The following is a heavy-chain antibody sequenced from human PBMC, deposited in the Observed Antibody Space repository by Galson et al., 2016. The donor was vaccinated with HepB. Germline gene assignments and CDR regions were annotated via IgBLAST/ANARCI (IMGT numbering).Heavy chain of an antibody. V-gene: IGHV3-43*01. CDR3: AKGLTYGDYAASPFDS. D-gene: IGHD4-17*01. CDR2: ISWEGGTT. CDR1: GFRFDDYT. J-gene: IGHJ4*02. Sequence: SLRLSCAASGFRFDDYTMHWVRQAPEKGLEWVSLISWEGGTTFYADSVKGRFTISRDNGINSLYLQMNSLRPEDTALYSCAKGLTYGDYAASPFDSWGQGTLVTVSP.